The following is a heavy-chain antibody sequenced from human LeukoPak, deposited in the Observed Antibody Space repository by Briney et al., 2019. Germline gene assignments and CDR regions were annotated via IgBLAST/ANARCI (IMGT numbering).Heavy chain of an antibody. D-gene: IGHD3-22*01. Sequence: PGGSLRLSCAASGFTFSSYSMNWVRQAPGKGLEWVSYISSSSSTIYYADSVKGRFTISRDNAKNSLYLQMNSLRAEDTAVYYCARVAAYYYDSSGTPLGAFDIWGQGTMVTVSP. CDR2: ISSSSSTI. CDR1: GFTFSSYS. J-gene: IGHJ3*02. V-gene: IGHV3-48*04. CDR3: ARVAAYYYDSSGTPLGAFDI.